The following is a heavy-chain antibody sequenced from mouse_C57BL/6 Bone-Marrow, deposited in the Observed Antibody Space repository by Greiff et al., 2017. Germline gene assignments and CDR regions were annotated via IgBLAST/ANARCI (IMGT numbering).Heavy chain of an antibody. J-gene: IGHJ3*01. CDR2: IYPGSGST. CDR3: ARTGFAY. V-gene: IGHV1-55*01. Sequence: QVQLQQPGAELVKPGASVKMSCKASGYTFTSYWITWVKQRPGQGLEWIGDIYPGSGSTNYNEKFKSKATLTVDTSSSTAYMQVSSLTARDSAVYYCARTGFAYWGQGTLVTVSA. CDR1: GYTFTSYW.